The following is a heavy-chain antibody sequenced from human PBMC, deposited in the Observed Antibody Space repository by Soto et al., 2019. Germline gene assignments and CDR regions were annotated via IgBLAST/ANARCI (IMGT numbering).Heavy chain of an antibody. CDR2: INPDSGAT. D-gene: IGHD2-8*02. V-gene: IGHV1-2*02. Sequence: HEHLVQSGAEVKRPGASLKVSCKASGYSFTGYYIHWVRQAPGQGLEWMGWINPDSGATNYAQNFQGPVTLTSATSISTASMDLTSLTSDDTAVYYCARGDYGTGGYPFPYFDYWGQGTLVIVSS. CDR1: GYSFTGYY. J-gene: IGHJ4*02. CDR3: ARGDYGTGGYPFPYFDY.